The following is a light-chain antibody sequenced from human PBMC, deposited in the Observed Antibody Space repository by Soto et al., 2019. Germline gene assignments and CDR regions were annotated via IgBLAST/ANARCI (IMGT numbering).Light chain of an antibody. V-gene: IGKV3-20*01. CDR2: AAS. CDR1: QSISSSD. Sequence: EIVLTQSPGTLSLSPGERATLSCRASQSISSSDLAWYQLKSGQAPRLLIYAASSRATGLPDRCSGSGSGTDFTLTISLLEPEDFAVYYCQQYGSSPPITFGQGTRLEIK. CDR3: QQYGSSPPIT. J-gene: IGKJ5*01.